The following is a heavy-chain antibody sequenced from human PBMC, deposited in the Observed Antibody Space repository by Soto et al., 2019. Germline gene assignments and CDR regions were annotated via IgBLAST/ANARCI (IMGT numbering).Heavy chain of an antibody. CDR2: IYPGDSDT. D-gene: IGHD6-19*01. V-gene: IGHV5-51*01. J-gene: IGHJ4*02. CDR3: ALPSGKAMANYYLHD. Sequence: PGESLKISCKASGYRFSNYWIAWVRQMPGKGLEWMGIIYPGDSDTRYSPSFQGHVTISADKSISIAYLQWSSLKASDTAMYYCALPSGKAMANYYLHDWVKGTLLTVPP. CDR1: GYRFSNYW.